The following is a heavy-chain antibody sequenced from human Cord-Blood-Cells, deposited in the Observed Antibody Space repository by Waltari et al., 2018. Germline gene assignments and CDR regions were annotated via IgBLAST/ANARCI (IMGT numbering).Heavy chain of an antibody. J-gene: IGHJ3*02. CDR2: IIPILGIA. V-gene: IGHV1-69*09. Sequence: QVQLVQSGAEVKKPGSSVKVSCKASGGTFSSYAISWVRQAPGQGLEWMGRIIPILGIANYAQKFQGRVTITADKSTSTAYMELSSLRSEDTAVYYCARGETYQKGRSAYSSSSDGAFDIWGQGTMVTVSS. D-gene: IGHD6-6*01. CDR3: ARGETYQKGRSAYSSSSDGAFDI. CDR1: GGTFSSYA.